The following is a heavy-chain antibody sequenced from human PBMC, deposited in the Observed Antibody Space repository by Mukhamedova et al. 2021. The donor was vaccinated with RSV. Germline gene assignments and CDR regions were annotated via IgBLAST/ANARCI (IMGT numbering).Heavy chain of an antibody. CDR3: ARELLVEGATSWFDP. V-gene: IGHV3-74*01. D-gene: IGHD1-26*01. Sequence: VRQAPGEGLVWVSRINSDGSNTKYADSVKGRFTISRDNARNTLYLQMNSLRAEDTAVYYCARELLVEGATSWFDPWGQGTLAPVSS. CDR2: INSDGSNT. J-gene: IGHJ5*02.